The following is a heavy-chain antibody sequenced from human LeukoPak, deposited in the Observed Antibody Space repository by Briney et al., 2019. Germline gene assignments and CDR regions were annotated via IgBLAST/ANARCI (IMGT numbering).Heavy chain of an antibody. CDR1: EFLFSDYW. D-gene: IGHD3-10*01. V-gene: IGHV3-7*03. J-gene: IGHJ5*01. CDR3: ARDNGGWFDS. Sequence: GGSLRLSCVASEFLFSDYWMSWLRQAPGKGLEWVANIKQGGREEKYVGSVKGRFPISRDDAKSTLYLQMDSLSGDDTAVYYCARDNGGWFDSWGRGTLVTVSS. CDR2: IKQGGREE.